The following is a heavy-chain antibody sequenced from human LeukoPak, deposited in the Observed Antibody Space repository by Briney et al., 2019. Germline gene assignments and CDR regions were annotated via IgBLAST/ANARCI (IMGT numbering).Heavy chain of an antibody. CDR3: ARHSLYYDSRGYRGNYFDY. J-gene: IGHJ4*02. Sequence: PSETLSLTCTVSGGSIGSSSYYWGWIRQPPGKGLEWIGSIYYSGSNYNPSLKSRVTISVDTSKNQFSLKLSSVTAADTAVYYCARHSLYYDSRGYRGNYFDYWGQGTLVTVSS. V-gene: IGHV4-39*01. D-gene: IGHD3-22*01. CDR1: GGSIGSSSYY. CDR2: IYYSGS.